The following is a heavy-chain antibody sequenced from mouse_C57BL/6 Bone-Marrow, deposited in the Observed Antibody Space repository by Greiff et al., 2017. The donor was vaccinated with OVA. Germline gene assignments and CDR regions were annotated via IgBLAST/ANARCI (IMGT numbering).Heavy chain of an antibody. D-gene: IGHD1-1*01. Sequence: VKLQQPGAELVMPGASVKLSCKASGYTFTSYWMHWVKQRPGQGLEWIGEIDPSDSYTNYNQKFKGKSTLTVDKSSSTAYMQLSSLTSEDSAVYYCARLAVPRGYWGQGTTLTVSS. CDR3: ARLAVPRGY. CDR1: GYTFTSYW. CDR2: IDPSDSYT. V-gene: IGHV1-69*01. J-gene: IGHJ2*01.